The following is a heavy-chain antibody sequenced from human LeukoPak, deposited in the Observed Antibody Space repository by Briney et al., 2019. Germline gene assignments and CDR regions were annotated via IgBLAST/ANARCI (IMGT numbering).Heavy chain of an antibody. CDR2: IYHSGST. CDR1: GGSISSYY. J-gene: IGHJ1*01. V-gene: IGHV4-59*12. D-gene: IGHD2-8*01. CDR3: ARGVGVMVFQH. Sequence: SETLSLTCTVSGGSISSYYWSWIRQPPGKGLEWIGYIYHSGSTYYNPSLKSRVTISVDRSKNQFSLKLSSVTAADTAVYYCARGVGVMVFQHWGQGTLVTVSS.